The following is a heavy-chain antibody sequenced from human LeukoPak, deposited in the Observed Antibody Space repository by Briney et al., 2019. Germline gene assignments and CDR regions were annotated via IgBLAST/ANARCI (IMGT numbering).Heavy chain of an antibody. J-gene: IGHJ4*02. CDR1: GYTFTSYD. D-gene: IGHD3-22*01. V-gene: IGHV1-8*03. CDR3: TTPPYYYDSSGYGFRDY. Sequence: ASVKVSCKASGYTFTSYDINWVRQATGQGLEWMGWMNPNSGNTGYAQKFQGRVTITRNTSISTAYMELSSLKTEDTAVYYCTTPPYYYDSSGYGFRDYWGQGTLVTVSS. CDR2: MNPNSGNT.